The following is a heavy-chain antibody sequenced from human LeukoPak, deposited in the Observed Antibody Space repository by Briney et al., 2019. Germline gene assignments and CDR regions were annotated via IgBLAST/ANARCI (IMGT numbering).Heavy chain of an antibody. CDR1: GGSISSHF. CDR3: ARKVIPYYFDY. Sequence: PSETLSLTCTVSGGSISSHFWSWIRQPPGKGLEWIGSIYYSGSTYYNPSLKSRVTISVDTSKNQFSLKLSSVTAADTAVYYCARKVIPYYFDYWGQGTLVTVSS. J-gene: IGHJ4*02. CDR2: IYYSGST. V-gene: IGHV4-59*05. D-gene: IGHD3-16*02.